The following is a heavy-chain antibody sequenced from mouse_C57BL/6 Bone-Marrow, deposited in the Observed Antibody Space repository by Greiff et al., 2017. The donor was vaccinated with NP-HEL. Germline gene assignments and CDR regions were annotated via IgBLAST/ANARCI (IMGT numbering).Heavy chain of an antibody. Sequence: VQLQQSGAELAKPGASVKLSCKASGYPFTSYWMHWVNQRPGQGLEWIGYINPSSGYTKYHQKFKDKATLTADKAASTAYMQLSSLTYEDAAVYYCARSVPSLGWGYWGQGTTLTVSS. D-gene: IGHD4-1*01. J-gene: IGHJ2*01. CDR1: GYPFTSYW. V-gene: IGHV1-7*01. CDR3: ARSVPSLGWGY. CDR2: INPSSGYT.